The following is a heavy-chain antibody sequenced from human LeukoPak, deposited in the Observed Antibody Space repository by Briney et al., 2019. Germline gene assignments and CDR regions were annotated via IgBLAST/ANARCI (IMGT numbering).Heavy chain of an antibody. J-gene: IGHJ3*02. CDR2: IKPYNGET. V-gene: IGHV1-2*02. CDR3: ARATREIRYFDWSDAFEI. Sequence: GASVTVSCKASGYTFTGYYMHWVRQAPGQGLEWMGWIKPYNGETKYAQKFQARLTLTRDTSISTAYMELSRLRSDDTAVYYCARATREIRYFDWSDAFEIWGQGTMVTVSS. D-gene: IGHD3-9*01. CDR1: GYTFTGYY.